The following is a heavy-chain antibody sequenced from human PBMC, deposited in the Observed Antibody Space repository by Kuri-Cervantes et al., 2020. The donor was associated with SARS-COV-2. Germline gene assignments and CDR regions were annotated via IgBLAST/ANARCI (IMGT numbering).Heavy chain of an antibody. CDR2: IYHSGST. CDR3: ARGASIAARYYFDY. J-gene: IGHJ4*02. CDR1: GYSISSGYY. D-gene: IGHD6-6*01. V-gene: IGHV4-38-2*02. Sequence: SETLSLTCTVSGYSISSGYYWGWIRQPPGKGLEWIGSIYHSGSTNYNPSLKSRVTMSVDTSKNQFSLKLSSVTAADTAVYYCARGASIAARYYFDYWGQGTLVTVSS.